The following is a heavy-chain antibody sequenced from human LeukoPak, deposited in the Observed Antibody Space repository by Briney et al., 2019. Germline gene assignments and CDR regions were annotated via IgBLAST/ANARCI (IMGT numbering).Heavy chain of an antibody. J-gene: IGHJ3*02. Sequence: PSETLSLTCTVSGGSISSGGYYWSWIRQHPGKGLEWIGYIYYSGSTYYNPSLKSRVTISVDTSNNQFSLKLSSVAAADPAVYYCARDTVTTTFDALDIRGQGTRVTVS. CDR2: IYYSGST. D-gene: IGHD4-17*01. V-gene: IGHV4-31*03. CDR1: GGSISSGGYY. CDR3: ARDTVTTTFDALDI.